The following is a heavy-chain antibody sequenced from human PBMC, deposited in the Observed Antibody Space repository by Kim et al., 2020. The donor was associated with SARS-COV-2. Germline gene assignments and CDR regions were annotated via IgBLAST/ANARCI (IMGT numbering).Heavy chain of an antibody. V-gene: IGHV3-48*03. J-gene: IGHJ4*02. Sequence: GGSLRLSCVASGFPFSSYEMNWVRQAPGKGLEWVSYISSSGRTIYYAEYVKGRFTISRDNAKNSLYLQMNSLRVEDTAVYYCARSVDYWGQGTLVTVSS. CDR2: ISSSGRTI. CDR3: ARSVDY. CDR1: GFPFSSYE.